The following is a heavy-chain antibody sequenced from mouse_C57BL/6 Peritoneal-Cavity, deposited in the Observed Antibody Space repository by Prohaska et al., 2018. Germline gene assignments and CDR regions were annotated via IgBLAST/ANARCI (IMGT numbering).Heavy chain of an antibody. CDR1: GYSFSDYN. J-gene: IGHJ3*01. CDR3: AREASLTGTFAY. V-gene: IGHV1-39*01. D-gene: IGHD4-1*01. CDR2: INPKYGTT. Sequence: EFQLQQSGPELVKSASSVKISCKPSGYSFSDYNKNRVNQINGKSIEWIGVINPKYGTTSYNQKFKGKATLTVDQSSSTAYMQVNSLTSEDSAVYYCAREASLTGTFAYWGQGTLVTVSA.